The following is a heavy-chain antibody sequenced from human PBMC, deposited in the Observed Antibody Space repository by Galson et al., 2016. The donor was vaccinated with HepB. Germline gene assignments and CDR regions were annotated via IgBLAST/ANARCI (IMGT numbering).Heavy chain of an antibody. J-gene: IGHJ4*02. Sequence: SLRLSCAASGFTFGSYAMHWVRQAPGKGLESLAFISFDGNRRYYADSVKGRFTISRDNSKNTPYMQINSLRDEDSALYYCARERDGRGLGYWGQGTLVTVSS. CDR2: ISFDGNRR. D-gene: IGHD5-24*01. CDR3: ARERDGRGLGY. V-gene: IGHV3-30-3*01. CDR1: GFTFGSYA.